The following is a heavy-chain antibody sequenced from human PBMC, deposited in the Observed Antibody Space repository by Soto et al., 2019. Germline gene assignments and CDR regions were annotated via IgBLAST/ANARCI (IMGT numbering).Heavy chain of an antibody. D-gene: IGHD2-2*01. CDR1: GGTFSSYA. CDR2: IIPIFGTA. CDR3: ARFVRSCSATTCSTRADV. V-gene: IGHV1-69*06. Sequence: SVKVSCKASGGTFSSYAISWVRQAPGQGLEWMGGIIPIFGTANYAQKFQGRVTITADKSTSTAYMELRSVIVADTAVYHCARFVRSCSATTCSTRADVWGQGMTVTVSS. J-gene: IGHJ6*02.